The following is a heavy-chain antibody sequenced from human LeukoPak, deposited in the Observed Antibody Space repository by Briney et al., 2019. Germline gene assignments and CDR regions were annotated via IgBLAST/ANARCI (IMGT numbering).Heavy chain of an antibody. CDR3: AKEEGSGWYDNWFDP. V-gene: IGHV3-30*18. J-gene: IGHJ5*02. D-gene: IGHD6-19*01. CDR1: GFTFSSYG. Sequence: PGRSLRLSCAASGFTFSSYGMHRVRQAPGKGLEWVAVISYDGSNKYYADSVKGRFTISRDNSKNTLYLQMNSLRAEDTAVYYCAKEEGSGWYDNWFDPWGQGTLVTVSS. CDR2: ISYDGSNK.